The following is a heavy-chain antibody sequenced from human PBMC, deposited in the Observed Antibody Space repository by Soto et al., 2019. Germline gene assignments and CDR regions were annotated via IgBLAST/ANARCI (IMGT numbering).Heavy chain of an antibody. CDR3: ARSGHTFVGAV. Sequence: QVQLQESGPGLVKPSETLSLTCTVSDASMSDYHGSWIRQSPGKGLEHIGYLHYSGFAEYNPSLKSRVTISMDTSKNQFSLRLSSLTAADTAIYYCARSGHTFVGAVWGQGILVTVSS. D-gene: IGHD1-26*01. V-gene: IGHV4-59*01. CDR1: DASMSDYH. CDR2: LHYSGFA. J-gene: IGHJ4*02.